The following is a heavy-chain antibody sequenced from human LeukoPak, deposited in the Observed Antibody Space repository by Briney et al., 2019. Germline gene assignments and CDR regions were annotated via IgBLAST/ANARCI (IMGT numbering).Heavy chain of an antibody. Sequence: GRSLRLSCAASGFTFSSYGMHWVRQAPGKGLEWVAVIWSDGSNKDYADSVKGRFTISRDNSKNTLYLEMNRLRVEHTAVYYCAKDRGATGSDWFDPWGQGTLVSVSS. D-gene: IGHD1-26*01. CDR1: GFTFSSYG. J-gene: IGHJ5*02. V-gene: IGHV3-33*06. CDR3: AKDRGATGSDWFDP. CDR2: IWSDGSNK.